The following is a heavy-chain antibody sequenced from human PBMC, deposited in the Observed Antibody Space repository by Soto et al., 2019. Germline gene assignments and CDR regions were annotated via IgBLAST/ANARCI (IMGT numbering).Heavy chain of an antibody. D-gene: IGHD2-15*01. V-gene: IGHV3-23*01. CDR1: GFNFSSYA. CDR3: AKEGRMAVVAATYFDY. Sequence: EVQLLESGGGLVQPGGSLRLSCAASGFNFSSYAMSWVRQAPGKGLEWVSAISGSGGSTYYADSVKGRFTISRDNSKNTLYLQMNSLRAEDTAVYYCAKEGRMAVVAATYFDYWGQGTLVTVSS. J-gene: IGHJ4*02. CDR2: ISGSGGST.